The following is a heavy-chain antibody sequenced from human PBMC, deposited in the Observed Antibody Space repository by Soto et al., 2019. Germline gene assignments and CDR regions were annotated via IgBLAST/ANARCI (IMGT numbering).Heavy chain of an antibody. D-gene: IGHD2-21*02. CDR2: IYYTGYT. CDR3: ARDFLGDIVVATAITTTGIGAFDI. J-gene: IGHJ3*02. Sequence: SESLSLTCTVSGGSICSYYWSWIRQPPGKGLEWIGYIYYTGYTNYNPSLKSRVTISVDTSKNQFSLNVSSVTAADTAVYYCARDFLGDIVVATAITTTGIGAFDIWGQGTMVTVS. CDR1: GGSICSYY. V-gene: IGHV4-59*01.